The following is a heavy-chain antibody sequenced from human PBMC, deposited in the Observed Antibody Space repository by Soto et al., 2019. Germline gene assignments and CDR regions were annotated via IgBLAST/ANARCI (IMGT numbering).Heavy chain of an antibody. D-gene: IGHD3-22*01. CDR3: ARDRDHDSGGYYSGYYFFGMDV. Sequence: QVQLVESGGGVVQPGTSLRLSCAASGFTFSTYAMHWVRQAPGKGLEWVAVISYNGRNKYYADSLKGRFTISRDNSNYMVHLQVTDLSVHDTAVYYCARDRDHDSGGYYSGYYFFGMDVWGHGTTVPVSS. J-gene: IGHJ6*02. CDR1: GFTFSTYA. CDR2: ISYNGRNK. V-gene: IGHV3-30*04.